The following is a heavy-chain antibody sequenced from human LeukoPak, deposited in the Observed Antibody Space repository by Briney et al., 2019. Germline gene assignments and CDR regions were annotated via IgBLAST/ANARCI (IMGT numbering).Heavy chain of an antibody. CDR1: GFTFSSYS. CDR3: ARAEQLVGVRAFDI. Sequence: GGSLRLSCAASGFTFSSYSMNWVRQAPGKGLEWVSSISSSSSYIYYADSVKGRFTISRDNAKNSLYLQMNSLRAEDTAVYYCARAEQLVGVRAFDIWGQGTMVTVSS. D-gene: IGHD6-6*01. CDR2: ISSSSSYI. V-gene: IGHV3-21*01. J-gene: IGHJ3*02.